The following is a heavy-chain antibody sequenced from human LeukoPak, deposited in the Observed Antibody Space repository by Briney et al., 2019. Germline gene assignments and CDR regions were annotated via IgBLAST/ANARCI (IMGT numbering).Heavy chain of an antibody. V-gene: IGHV1-18*01. CDR1: GYTFTSYG. Sequence: ASVKVSSKASGYTFTSYGISWVRQAPGQGLEWMGWISVYNGNPNYAQNLQGRVTMTTDTSTSTAYLELRSLRSDDTAVYYCARGASGHYFDHWGQGTPVTVSS. CDR3: ARGASGHYFDH. J-gene: IGHJ4*02. CDR2: ISVYNGNP. D-gene: IGHD6-6*01.